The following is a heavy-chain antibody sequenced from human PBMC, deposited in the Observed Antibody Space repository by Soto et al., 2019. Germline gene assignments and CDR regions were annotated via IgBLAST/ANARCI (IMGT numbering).Heavy chain of an antibody. V-gene: IGHV1-46*01. CDR3: ARGGEEYSDGYMMLYYFDY. Sequence: QVQLVQSGAEVKKPGASVKVSCKASGYTFTSYYMHWVRQAPGQGLEWMGIINPSGGSTSYAQKFQGRVTMTRDTSTSTVYMELSSLRSEDTAVYYCARGGEEYSDGYMMLYYFDYWGQGSLVTVSS. CDR1: GYTFTSYY. CDR2: INPSGGST. D-gene: IGHD5-18*01. J-gene: IGHJ4*02.